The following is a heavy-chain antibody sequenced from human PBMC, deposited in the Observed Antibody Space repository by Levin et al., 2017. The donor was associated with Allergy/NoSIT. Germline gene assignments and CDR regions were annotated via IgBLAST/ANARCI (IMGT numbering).Heavy chain of an antibody. Sequence: GESLKISCVASGFTFSDYAMHWARQAPGRGLEWVAVISYNGNIKYNADSVQGRFTISRSNSNNTLYLQMNSLRVEDTGVYYCARDYWTYTGTRDGGDGWGQGTTVTVSS. CDR1: GFTFSDYA. D-gene: IGHD1-1*01. V-gene: IGHV3-30*04. CDR3: ARDYWTYTGTRDGGDG. J-gene: IGHJ6*02. CDR2: ISYNGNIK.